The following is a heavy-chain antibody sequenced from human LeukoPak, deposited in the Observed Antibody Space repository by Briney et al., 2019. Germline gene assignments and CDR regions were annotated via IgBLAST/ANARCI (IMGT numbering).Heavy chain of an antibody. CDR3: ARGGAARPDF. Sequence: PGGSLRLSCAASGFTFSTYWMNWLRQTPGKGLEWVAKIRGDGGEKDHVASVKGRFTISRDNAKNSLYLQMNSLRVEDTAIYYCARGGAARPDFWGQGTLVTVSS. D-gene: IGHD6-6*01. CDR1: GFTFSTYW. V-gene: IGHV3-7*01. CDR2: IRGDGGEK. J-gene: IGHJ4*02.